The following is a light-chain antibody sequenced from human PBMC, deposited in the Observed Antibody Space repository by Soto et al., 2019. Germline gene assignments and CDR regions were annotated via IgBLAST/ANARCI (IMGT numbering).Light chain of an antibody. CDR3: LQDYT. CDR2: ATS. J-gene: IGKJ3*01. V-gene: IGKV1-6*02. CDR1: QAFIND. Sequence: AIQMTQSPSSLSASVGDRDSITCRASQAFINDLGWYQQKPGKAPKLLIYATSSLQSGVPSRFSGSGSGTDFTLTISSLQPEDFATYYCLQDYTFGPGTKVDVK.